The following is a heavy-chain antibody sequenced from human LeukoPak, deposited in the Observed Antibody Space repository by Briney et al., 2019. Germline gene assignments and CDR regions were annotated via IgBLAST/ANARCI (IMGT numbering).Heavy chain of an antibody. Sequence: SETLSLTCTVSGGSISSYYWSWIRQPPGKGLEWIGYIYYSGSTNYNPSLKSRVTISVDTSKNQFSLKLSSVTAADTAVYYCARGGYYDSSGYYDYYYYYYMDVWGKGTTVTISS. CDR3: ARGGYYDSSGYYDYYYYYYMDV. CDR2: IYYSGST. CDR1: GGSISSYY. D-gene: IGHD3-22*01. V-gene: IGHV4-59*01. J-gene: IGHJ6*03.